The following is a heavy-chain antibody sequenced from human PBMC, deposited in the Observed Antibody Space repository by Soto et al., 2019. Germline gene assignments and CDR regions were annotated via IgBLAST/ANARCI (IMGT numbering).Heavy chain of an antibody. Sequence: EVQLLESGGGLVQPGGSLRLSCAASGFTFSSYAMSWVRQTPGKGLEWVSGIGGSGGSTYYADSVKGRFTISRDNSKNKLYLQMNSLRAEDTAVYYWAKAPCSSWFPFDYWGQGTLVTVSS. J-gene: IGHJ4*02. CDR3: AKAPCSSWFPFDY. CDR2: IGGSGGST. D-gene: IGHD6-13*01. V-gene: IGHV3-23*01. CDR1: GFTFSSYA.